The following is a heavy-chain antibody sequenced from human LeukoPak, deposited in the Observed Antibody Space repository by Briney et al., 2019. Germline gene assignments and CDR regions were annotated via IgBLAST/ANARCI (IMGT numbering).Heavy chain of an antibody. CDR3: ARDTMIVVVNTDY. CDR2: IYYSGST. D-gene: IGHD3-22*01. J-gene: IGHJ4*02. Sequence: SETLSLTCTVSGGSISSSSYYWGWLRQPPGKGLEWIGSIYYSGSTYYNPSLKSRVTISVDTSKNQFSLKLSSVTTADTAVYYCARDTMIVVVNTDYWGQGTLVTVSS. CDR1: GGSISSSSYY. V-gene: IGHV4-39*07.